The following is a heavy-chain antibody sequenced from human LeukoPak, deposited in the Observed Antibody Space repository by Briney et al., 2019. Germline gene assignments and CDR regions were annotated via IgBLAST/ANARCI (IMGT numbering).Heavy chain of an antibody. CDR3: ARVGDWNDLVY. D-gene: IGHD1-1*01. V-gene: IGHV4-39*07. Sequence: SETLSLTCTVSGGSITSNSHYWGWIRQTPGKGLEWIGSIFYSGTTYYNPSLKSRVTISIDTFKSQFSLKLSSVTAADTAVYYCARVGDWNDLVYWGQGSLVTVSS. CDR2: IFYSGTT. CDR1: GGSITSNSHY. J-gene: IGHJ4*02.